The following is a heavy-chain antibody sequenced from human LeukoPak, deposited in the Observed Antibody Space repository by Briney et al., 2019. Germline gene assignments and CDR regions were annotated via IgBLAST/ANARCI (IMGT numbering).Heavy chain of an antibody. J-gene: IGHJ5*02. D-gene: IGHD5-18*01. CDR2: ISAYNGNT. CDR1: GYTFTSYG. Sequence: ASVKVSCKASGYTFTSYGISWVRQAPGQGLEWMGWISAYNGNTNYAQKLQGRVTMTTDTSTSTAYMELRSLRSDDTAVYYCARVGVATGYSYVWFDPWGQGTLVTVSS. V-gene: IGHV1-18*01. CDR3: ARVGVATGYSYVWFDP.